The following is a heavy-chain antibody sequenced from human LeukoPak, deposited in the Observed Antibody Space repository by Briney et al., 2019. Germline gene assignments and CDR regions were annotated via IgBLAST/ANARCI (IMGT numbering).Heavy chain of an antibody. CDR1: GFTFSSYA. D-gene: IGHD3-10*01. Sequence: GGSLRLSCAASGFTFSSYAMSWVRQAPGKGLEWVANIKQDGSEKYYVDSVKGRFTISRDNAKNSLYLQMNSLRAEDTAVYYCARDLYNSGVRGVIISLVFDYWGQGTLVTVSS. CDR3: ARDLYNSGVRGVIISLVFDY. J-gene: IGHJ4*02. CDR2: IKQDGSEK. V-gene: IGHV3-7*01.